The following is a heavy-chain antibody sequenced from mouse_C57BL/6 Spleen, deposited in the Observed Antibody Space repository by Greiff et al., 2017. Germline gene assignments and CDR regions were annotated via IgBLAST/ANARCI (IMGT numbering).Heavy chain of an antibody. D-gene: IGHD1-2*01. Sequence: EVNVVESGGGLVKPGGSLKLSCAASGFTFSSYTMSWVRQTPEKRLEWVATISGGGGNTYYPDSVKGRFTISRDNAKNTLYLQMSSLRSEDTALYYCARRLYYAMDYWGQGTSVTVSS. CDR1: GFTFSSYT. CDR3: ARRLYYAMDY. CDR2: ISGGGGNT. V-gene: IGHV5-9*01. J-gene: IGHJ4*01.